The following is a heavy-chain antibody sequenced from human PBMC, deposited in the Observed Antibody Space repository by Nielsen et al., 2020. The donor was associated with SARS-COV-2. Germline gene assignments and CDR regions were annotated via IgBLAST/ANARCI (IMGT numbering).Heavy chain of an antibody. D-gene: IGHD1-26*01. CDR1: GFTFSSYS. Sequence: GESLKISCAASGFTFSSYSMNWVRQAPGKGLEWVSSISSSSSYIYYADSVKGRFTISRDNSKNTLYLQMNSLRAEDTAVYYCARSNLVRATLPFDYWGQGILVTVSS. CDR2: ISSSSSYI. V-gene: IGHV3-21*01. J-gene: IGHJ4*02. CDR3: ARSNLVRATLPFDY.